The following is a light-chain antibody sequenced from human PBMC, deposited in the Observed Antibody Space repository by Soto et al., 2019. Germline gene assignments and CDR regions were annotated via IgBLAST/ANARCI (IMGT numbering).Light chain of an antibody. CDR2: EVS. CDR3: SSYTSSTDYV. V-gene: IGLV2-14*01. J-gene: IGLJ1*01. CDR1: SSDVGGFDF. Sequence: QSALTQPASVSGSPGQSITISCTGTSSDVGGFDFVSWYQHHPGKAPKLLVYEVSNRPSRVSSRFSGSKSGTTASLTISGLQAEDEADYYCSSYTSSTDYVFGTGTKVTVL.